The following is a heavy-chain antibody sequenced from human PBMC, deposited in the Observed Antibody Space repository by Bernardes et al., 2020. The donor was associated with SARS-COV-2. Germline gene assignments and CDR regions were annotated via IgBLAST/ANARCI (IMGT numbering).Heavy chain of an antibody. J-gene: IGHJ5*02. V-gene: IGHV4-34*01. CDR3: ARGEINIVVVPAAMGRSWFDP. CDR1: GWSFRGYY. D-gene: IGHD2-2*01. Sequence: SETLSLPCAVYGWSFRGYYWSWIRQPPGKGLEWIGEINHSETTNYNPPLKSRVTISVATSKNQFSLKLSSVTAADTAVYYCARGEINIVVVPAAMGRSWFDPWGQGTLVTVSS. CDR2: INHSETT.